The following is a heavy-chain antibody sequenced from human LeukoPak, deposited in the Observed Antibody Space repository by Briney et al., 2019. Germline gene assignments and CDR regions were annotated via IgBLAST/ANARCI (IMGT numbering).Heavy chain of an antibody. CDR2: IITILGIA. CDR3: ARSLRSGSYVDY. V-gene: IGHV1-69*02. CDR1: GGTFTSYT. D-gene: IGHD1-26*01. Sequence: SVKVSCKASGGTFTSYTISWVRQAPGQGLEWMGRIITILGIANYAQKIEGRVTITADKSTSTAYMELSSLRSEDTAVYYCARSLRSGSYVDYWGQGTLVTVSS. J-gene: IGHJ4*02.